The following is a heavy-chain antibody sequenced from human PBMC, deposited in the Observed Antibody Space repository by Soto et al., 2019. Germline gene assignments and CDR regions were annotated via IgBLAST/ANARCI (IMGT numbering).Heavy chain of an antibody. CDR3: ARGGVY. CDR1: GFNFSNYD. D-gene: IGHD2-8*01. CDR2: ITATGFTT. V-gene: IGHV3-48*03. J-gene: IGHJ4*02. Sequence: VESGGALMHPGGSLRLSCVTSGFNFSNYDMNWVRQAPGRGMEWIAFITATGFTTFYADSVRPRFTISRDNAQESVFLQMDSLTVEDTGIYYCARGGVYWGRGTPVTVSS.